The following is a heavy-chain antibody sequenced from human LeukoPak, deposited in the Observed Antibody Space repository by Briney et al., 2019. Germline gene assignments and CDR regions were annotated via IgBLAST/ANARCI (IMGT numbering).Heavy chain of an antibody. CDR1: GYSISSGYY. Sequence: SETLSLTCTVSGYSISSGYYWGWIRQPPGKGLEWIGSINHSGITYYNPSLKSRVTISVDTSKNQFSLKLSSVTAAETAMYYCARGYPTSWSDFDYWGQGTLVTVSS. CDR2: INHSGIT. D-gene: IGHD2-2*01. CDR3: ARGYPTSWSDFDY. V-gene: IGHV4-38-2*02. J-gene: IGHJ4*02.